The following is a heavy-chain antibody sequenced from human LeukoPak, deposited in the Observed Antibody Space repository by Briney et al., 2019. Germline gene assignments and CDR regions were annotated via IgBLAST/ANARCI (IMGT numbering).Heavy chain of an antibody. J-gene: IGHJ6*02. CDR3: ARGYDIDV. CDR1: GGSISNYY. CDR2: IYYTGTT. V-gene: IGHV4-59*01. Sequence: SETLSLTCTVSGGSISNYYWSWIRQPPGKALEWIGYIYYTGTTKYNPSLRSRATISLDTSKNQFSLRLTSVTAADTALFFCARGYDIDVWGQGTTVTVSS.